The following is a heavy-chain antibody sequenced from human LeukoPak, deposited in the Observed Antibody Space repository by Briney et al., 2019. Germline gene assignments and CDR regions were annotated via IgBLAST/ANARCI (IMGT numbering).Heavy chain of an antibody. CDR1: GFTFSDHY. CDR2: ISSGATDI. Sequence: GGSLRLSCAASGFTFSDHYMDWVRQAPGEGLEWLLYISSGATDIYYADSLRGRFTISRDNANNSLYLQMNSLRDEDTAVYYCAGDMVEATTRGIDYWGQGTLVTVSS. J-gene: IGHJ4*02. V-gene: IGHV3-11*04. CDR3: AGDMVEATTRGIDY. D-gene: IGHD5-12*01.